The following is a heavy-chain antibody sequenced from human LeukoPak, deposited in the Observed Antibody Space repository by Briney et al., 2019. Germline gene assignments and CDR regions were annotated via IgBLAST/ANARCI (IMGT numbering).Heavy chain of an antibody. J-gene: IGHJ4*02. CDR2: TWYDGSNK. D-gene: IGHD6-19*01. Sequence: PGGSLRLSCAASGFTFSSYGMHWVRQAPGKGLEWVAVTWYDGSNKYYADSVKGRFTISRDNSKNTLYLQMNSLRAEDTAVYYCARAGSGWYFDYWGQGTLVTVSS. CDR1: GFTFSSYG. CDR3: ARAGSGWYFDY. V-gene: IGHV3-33*01.